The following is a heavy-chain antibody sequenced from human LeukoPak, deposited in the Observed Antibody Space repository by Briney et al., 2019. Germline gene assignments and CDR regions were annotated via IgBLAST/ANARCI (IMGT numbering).Heavy chain of an antibody. V-gene: IGHV5-51*01. CDR1: GYSFTSYW. D-gene: IGHD6-19*01. J-gene: IGHJ4*02. Sequence: GESLKISGKGSGYSFTSYWIGGVRQMPGKGLEWMGIIYPGDSDTRYSPSFQGQVTISADKSISTAYLQCSSLKASDTAMYYCARRDSSGWYAFDYWGQGTLVTVSS. CDR3: ARRDSSGWYAFDY. CDR2: IYPGDSDT.